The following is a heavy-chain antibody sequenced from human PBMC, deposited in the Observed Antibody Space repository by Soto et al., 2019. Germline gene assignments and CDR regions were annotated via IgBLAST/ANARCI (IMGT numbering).Heavy chain of an antibody. D-gene: IGHD6-13*01. CDR1: GGSISSYY. CDR3: ARSYSSSPTKWFDP. CDR2: IYYSGST. Sequence: PSETLSLTCTVSGGSISSYYWSWIRQPPGKGLEWIGYIYYSGSTNYNPSLKSRVTISVDTSKNQFSLKLSSVTAADTAVYYCARSYSSSPTKWFDPWGQGTLVTVSS. J-gene: IGHJ5*02. V-gene: IGHV4-59*01.